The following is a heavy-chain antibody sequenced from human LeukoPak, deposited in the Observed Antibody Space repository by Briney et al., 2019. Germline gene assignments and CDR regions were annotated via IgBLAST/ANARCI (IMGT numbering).Heavy chain of an antibody. D-gene: IGHD4-23*01. V-gene: IGHV1-46*01. CDR3: AIHAGGGNVPRLDY. Sequence: ASVKDSCKASGGTFSSYAISWVRQAPGQGLEWMGIINPSGGSTSYAQKFQGRVTMTRDTSTSTVYMELSSLRSEDTALHYCAIHAGGGNVPRLDYWGQGTLVTVSS. CDR1: GGTFSSYA. J-gene: IGHJ4*02. CDR2: INPSGGST.